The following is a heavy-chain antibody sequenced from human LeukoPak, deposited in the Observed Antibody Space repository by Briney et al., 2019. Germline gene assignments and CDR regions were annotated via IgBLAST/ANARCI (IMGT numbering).Heavy chain of an antibody. CDR3: ARGIWFGDGYDLSMDV. J-gene: IGHJ6*03. V-gene: IGHV4-30-4*07. CDR1: VDSLRRGGAS. D-gene: IGHD3-10*01. CDR2: VYYGGST. Sequence: PPESLSLTPAVSVDSLRRGGASSSWARQPPGNGLEWNGYVYYGGSTYYNLSLKGPLSMAVDPSKNQLCLELACVTSPDPVVHSCARGIWFGDGYDLSMDVWGKGTTVTISS.